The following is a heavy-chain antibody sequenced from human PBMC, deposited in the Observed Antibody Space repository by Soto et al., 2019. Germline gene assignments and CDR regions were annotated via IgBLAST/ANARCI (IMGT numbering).Heavy chain of an antibody. J-gene: IGHJ3*02. Sequence: GASVKVSCKASGYTFTSYGISWVRQAPGQGLEWMGWISAYNGNTNYAQKLQGRVTMTTDTSTSTAYMELRSLRPDDTAVYYCAREYQESCSGGSCYYKFIPDAFDIWGQGTMVTVSS. CDR1: GYTFTSYG. CDR3: AREYQESCSGGSCYYKFIPDAFDI. V-gene: IGHV1-18*01. CDR2: ISAYNGNT. D-gene: IGHD2-15*01.